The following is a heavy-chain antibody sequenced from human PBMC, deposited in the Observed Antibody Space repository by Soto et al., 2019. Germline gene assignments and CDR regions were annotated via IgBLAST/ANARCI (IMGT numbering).Heavy chain of an antibody. Sequence: QVHLVQSGAEVKKSGASVKVSCKGSGYDFTTYGITWVRQAPGQGLEWMAWISAHNGNTDYAQKLQGRVTVTRDTSKGTAYMELRSLRSDDSAVYYCARGRYGEDWGQRALVTVSS. D-gene: IGHD3-10*01. CDR1: GYDFTTYG. J-gene: IGHJ4*02. CDR2: ISAHNGNT. CDR3: ARGRYGED. V-gene: IGHV1-18*01.